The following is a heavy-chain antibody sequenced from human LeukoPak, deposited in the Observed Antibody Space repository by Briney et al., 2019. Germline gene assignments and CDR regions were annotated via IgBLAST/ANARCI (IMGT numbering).Heavy chain of an antibody. CDR1: GYTFTSYG. Sequence: ASVKVSCKASGYTFTSYGISWVRQAPGQGLEWMGIINPSGGSTSYAQKFQGRVTMTRDMSTSTVYMELSSLRSEDTAVYYCARRALGYCSSTSCYGGSWFDPWGQGTLVTVSS. CDR2: INPSGGST. D-gene: IGHD2-2*01. CDR3: ARRALGYCSSTSCYGGSWFDP. J-gene: IGHJ5*02. V-gene: IGHV1-46*01.